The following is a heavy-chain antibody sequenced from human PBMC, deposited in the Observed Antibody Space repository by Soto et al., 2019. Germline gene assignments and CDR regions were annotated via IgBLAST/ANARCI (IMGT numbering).Heavy chain of an antibody. V-gene: IGHV1-18*01. Sequence: QIQLVQSGAEVKKPGASVKVSCKASGYIFTSQGISWVRQAPGQGLEWMGWISTYNGNPNYAQKLQGRVTMTTNTSTPTAFLELRSLTSDDTAVYYCARGRTRALDYWGQGTPVIFSS. CDR1: GYIFTSQG. J-gene: IGHJ4*02. CDR3: ARGRTRALDY. D-gene: IGHD1-7*01. CDR2: ISTYNGNP.